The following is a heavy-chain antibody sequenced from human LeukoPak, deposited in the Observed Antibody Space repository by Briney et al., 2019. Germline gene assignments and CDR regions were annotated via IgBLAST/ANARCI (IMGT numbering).Heavy chain of an antibody. CDR2: IYSSGNT. V-gene: IGHV4-59*01. Sequence: PSETLSLTCTVCVGSISIYYGCCVWQPPGKGLEWIGYIYSSGNTNYNPSLRSRVTISVDTSKIHFSLKLSSVTAADTAVYYCARHPPRGDGGLPFDYWGQGTLVTVSS. CDR1: VGSISIYY. J-gene: IGHJ4*02. D-gene: IGHD4-17*01. CDR3: ARHPPRGDGGLPFDY.